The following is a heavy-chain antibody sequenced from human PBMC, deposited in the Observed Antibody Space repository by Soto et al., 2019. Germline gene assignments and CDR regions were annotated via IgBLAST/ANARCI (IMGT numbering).Heavy chain of an antibody. J-gene: IGHJ6*02. D-gene: IGHD3-3*01. V-gene: IGHV4-39*01. Sequence: SETLSLTCTVSGGSISSSSYYWGWICQPPGKGLEWIGSIYYSGSPYYNPSLTSRVTISVDTSKNQFSLKMSSVTAADTAVYYCARRGEYDFWSNYYGMDVWGQGTTVT. CDR2: IYYSGSP. CDR1: GGSISSSSYY. CDR3: ARRGEYDFWSNYYGMDV.